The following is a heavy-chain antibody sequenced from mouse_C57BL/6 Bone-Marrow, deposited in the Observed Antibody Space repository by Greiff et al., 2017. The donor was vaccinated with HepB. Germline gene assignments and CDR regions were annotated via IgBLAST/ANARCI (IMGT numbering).Heavy chain of an antibody. Sequence: EVQLQQSGAELVRPGASVKLSCTASGFNIKDDYMHWVKQRPEQGLEWIGWIDPENGDTEYASKFQGKATITADTSSNTAYLQLSSLTSEDTAVYYGRLFTRFAYWGQGTLVTVSA. CDR2: IDPENGDT. V-gene: IGHV14-4*01. CDR3: RLFTRFAY. D-gene: IGHD1-1*02. CDR1: GFNIKDDY. J-gene: IGHJ3*01.